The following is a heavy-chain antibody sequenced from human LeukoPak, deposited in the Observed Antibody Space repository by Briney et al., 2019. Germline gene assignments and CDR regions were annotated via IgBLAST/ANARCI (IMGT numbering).Heavy chain of an antibody. CDR2: IYYSGST. CDR1: GASISSSNYY. Sequence: SETLSLTCTVSGASISSSNYYWGWIRQPPGKGLEWIGSIYYSGSTYYNPSLKRRVTISVDTSKNQFSLKLSSVTAADTAVYYCARYCSSTSCLLDYWGQGTLVTVSS. V-gene: IGHV4-39*01. CDR3: ARYCSSTSCLLDY. D-gene: IGHD2-2*01. J-gene: IGHJ4*02.